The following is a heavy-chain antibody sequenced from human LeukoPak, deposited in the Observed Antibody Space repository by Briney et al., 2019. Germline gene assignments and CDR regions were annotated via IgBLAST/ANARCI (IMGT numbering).Heavy chain of an antibody. CDR1: GFTFGDYA. CDR3: TRWEASYFDY. J-gene: IGHJ4*02. Sequence: GGSLRLSCTVSGFTFGDYAMSWVRQAPGKGLEWVSFIRSKAYGGTTEYATSVKGRFTISRDDSKSIGYLQMNSLKTEDTAVYYCTRWEASYFDYWGQGTLVTVSS. CDR2: IRSKAYGGTT. D-gene: IGHD1-26*01. V-gene: IGHV3-49*04.